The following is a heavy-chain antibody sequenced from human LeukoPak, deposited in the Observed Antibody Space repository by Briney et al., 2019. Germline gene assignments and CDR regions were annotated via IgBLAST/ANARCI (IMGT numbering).Heavy chain of an antibody. D-gene: IGHD2-15*01. CDR3: ARDPAKGAATYFDY. CDR2: ISFDVAKI. J-gene: IGHJ4*02. CDR1: GFPFSNYA. Sequence: PGRSLRLSCTASGFPFSNYAMNWARQTPGKGLEWVALISFDVAKIYYADSVKGRFTISRDNSKNTLFLQMNSLTVEDTAVYYCARDPAKGAATYFDYWGQGTLVTVSS. V-gene: IGHV3-30*04.